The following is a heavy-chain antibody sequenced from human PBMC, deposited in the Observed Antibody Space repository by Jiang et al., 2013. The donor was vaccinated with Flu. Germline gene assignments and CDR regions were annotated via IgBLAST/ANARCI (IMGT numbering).Heavy chain of an antibody. CDR3: ARTYSGSYQAGY. D-gene: IGHD1-26*01. Sequence: GPGLVKPSETLSLTCAVSGYSISRDFYWVWIRQAPGMGLEWIGSIYHRGTTYYNPSFKGRVTISLDTAKNQFSLNLMSVTASDTAMYYCARTYSGSYQAGYWGRDPWSPSPQ. J-gene: IGHJ4*02. V-gene: IGHV4-38-2*01. CDR1: GYSISRDFY. CDR2: IYHRGTT.